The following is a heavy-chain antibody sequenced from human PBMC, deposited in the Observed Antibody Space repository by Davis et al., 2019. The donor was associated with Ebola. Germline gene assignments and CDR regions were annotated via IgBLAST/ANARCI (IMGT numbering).Heavy chain of an antibody. J-gene: IGHJ4*02. CDR3: AIPYCSSTTCSLDY. CDR2: INHSGST. D-gene: IGHD2-2*01. V-gene: IGHV4-34*01. CDR1: GGSFSGYY. Sequence: MPSETLSLTFAVYGGSFSGYYWSWIRQPSGKGLEWIGEINHSGSTNYNPSLKSRVTISVDTSKNQFSLKLSSVTAADTAVYYCAIPYCSSTTCSLDYWGQGTLVTVSS.